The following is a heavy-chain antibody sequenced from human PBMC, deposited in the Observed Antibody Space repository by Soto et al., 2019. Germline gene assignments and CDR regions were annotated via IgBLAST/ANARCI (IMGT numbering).Heavy chain of an antibody. CDR3: ARRYGGTFDY. J-gene: IGHJ4*02. Sequence: SETLSLTCAVSGGSISSGGYSWSWIRQPPGKGLEWIGYIYHSGSTYYNPSLKSRVTISVGRSKNQFSLKLSSVTAADTAVYYCARRYGGTFDYWGQGTLVTVSS. CDR2: IYHSGST. D-gene: IGHD2-15*01. V-gene: IGHV4-30-2*01. CDR1: GGSISSGGYS.